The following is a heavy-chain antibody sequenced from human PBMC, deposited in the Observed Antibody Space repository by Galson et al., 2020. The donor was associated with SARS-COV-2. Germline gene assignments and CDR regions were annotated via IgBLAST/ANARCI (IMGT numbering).Heavy chain of an antibody. Sequence: ALHGESLKISCAVSGFTFSSYWMHWVSQAPGKGLVWVSRIYSEGSSTSYADSVKGRCTISGDNAKNTLYLQMNSLRAEDTAVYYCARDYAPPGVLRFLVWSPKCYYMDVGGKGTTVTVAS. V-gene: IGHV3-74*01. J-gene: IGHJ6*03. D-gene: IGHD3-3*01. CDR2: IYSEGSST. CDR1: GFTFSSYW. CDR3: ARDYAPPGVLRFLVWSPKCYYMDV.